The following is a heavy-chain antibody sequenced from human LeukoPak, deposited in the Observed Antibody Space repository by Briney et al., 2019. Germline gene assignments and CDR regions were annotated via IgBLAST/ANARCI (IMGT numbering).Heavy chain of an antibody. CDR1: GFTFSSYA. J-gene: IGHJ5*02. Sequence: PGGSLRLSCAASGFTFSSYAMHWVRQAPGKGLEWVAVISYDGSNKYYADSVKGRFTISRDNSKNTLYLQMNSLRAEDTAVYYCAREGCSSTSCYGRWFDLWGQGTLVTVSS. V-gene: IGHV3-30-3*01. D-gene: IGHD2-2*01. CDR2: ISYDGSNK. CDR3: AREGCSSTSCYGRWFDL.